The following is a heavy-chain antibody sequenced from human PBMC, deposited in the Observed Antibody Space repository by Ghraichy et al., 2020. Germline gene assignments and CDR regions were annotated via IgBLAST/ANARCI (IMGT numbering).Heavy chain of an antibody. J-gene: IGHJ2*01. CDR2: IGYDGSTR. CDR3: ARDDSYGSGSYGKFDL. CDR1: GFTFSHYG. Sequence: GESLNIPCAASGFTFSHYGMHWVRQAPGMGLEWVAVIGYDGSTRYYADSVKGRFAISRDNPKDTLYLQMNSLRVEDTAVYYCARDDSYGSGSYGKFDLWGRGTLVTVSA. D-gene: IGHD3-10*01. V-gene: IGHV3-33*01.